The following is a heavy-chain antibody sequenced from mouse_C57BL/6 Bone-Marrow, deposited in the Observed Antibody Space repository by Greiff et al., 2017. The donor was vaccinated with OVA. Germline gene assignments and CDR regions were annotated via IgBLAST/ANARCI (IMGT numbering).Heavy chain of an antibody. CDR3: GRSNDEAMDY. J-gene: IGHJ4*01. CDR2: INPNNGGT. D-gene: IGHD2-12*01. V-gene: IGHV1-26*01. Sequence: EVQLQQSGPELVKPGASVKISCKASGYTFTDYYMNWVKQSHGKSLEWIGDINPNNGGTSYNQKFKGKATLTVDKSSSAAYMELRSLTSEDSAVYYCGRSNDEAMDYWGQGTSVTVSS. CDR1: GYTFTDYY.